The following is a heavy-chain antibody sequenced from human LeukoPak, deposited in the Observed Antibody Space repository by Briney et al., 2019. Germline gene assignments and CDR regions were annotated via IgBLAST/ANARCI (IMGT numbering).Heavy chain of an antibody. CDR1: GYTLTELS. Sequence: GASVKVSCKVSGYTLTELSMHWLRQAPGKGLEWMGGFDPEDGETIYAQKFQGRVTMTEDTSTDTAYMELSSLRSEDTAVYYCATAPRYYDSSGYSYYFDYWGQGTLVTVSS. D-gene: IGHD3-22*01. V-gene: IGHV1-24*01. J-gene: IGHJ4*02. CDR2: FDPEDGET. CDR3: ATAPRYYDSSGYSYYFDY.